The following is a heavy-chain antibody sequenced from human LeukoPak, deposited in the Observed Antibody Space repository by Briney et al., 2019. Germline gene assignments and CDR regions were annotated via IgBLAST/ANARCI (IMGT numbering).Heavy chain of an antibody. J-gene: IGHJ5*02. CDR3: ARVNTQGVPSP. V-gene: IGHV4-39*01. D-gene: IGHD2-15*01. CDR2: IYYSGTT. CDR1: GGSISSSDYY. Sequence: TSETLSLTCTVSGGSISSSDYYWGWIRQPPGKGLEWIASIYYSGTTHYNPSHQSRVTMSVDTSKNQFSLKLSSVTAADTAVYYCARVNTQGVPSPWGQGTLVTVSS.